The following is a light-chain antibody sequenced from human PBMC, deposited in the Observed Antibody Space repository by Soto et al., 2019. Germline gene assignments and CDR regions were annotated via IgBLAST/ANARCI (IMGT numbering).Light chain of an antibody. CDR3: SSYTSSSTLYV. V-gene: IGLV2-14*01. Sequence: QSALTQPASVSGSPGQSITISCTGTSSDVGGYNYVSWYQQHPGKAPKLMIYDVSNRPWGVSNRFSGSKSGNTASLTISGLQAEDEADYYCSSYTSSSTLYVFGTGTKVTVL. J-gene: IGLJ1*01. CDR1: SSDVGGYNY. CDR2: DVS.